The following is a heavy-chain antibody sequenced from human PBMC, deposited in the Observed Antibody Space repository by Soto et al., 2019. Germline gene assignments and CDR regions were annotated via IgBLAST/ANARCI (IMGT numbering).Heavy chain of an antibody. CDR2: IRNKVNSYTT. Sequence: EVQLVESGGGLVQPGGSLRLSCAASGFTSSDHYMDWVRQATGKGVEWVGRIRNKVNSYTTEYAASVKGRFTVSRDDSKNSVYLQMNSLKTEDTAVYYCARHIPYHGKDVWGQGTTVTVSS. D-gene: IGHD2-21*01. CDR3: ARHIPYHGKDV. V-gene: IGHV3-72*01. CDR1: GFTSSDHY. J-gene: IGHJ6*02.